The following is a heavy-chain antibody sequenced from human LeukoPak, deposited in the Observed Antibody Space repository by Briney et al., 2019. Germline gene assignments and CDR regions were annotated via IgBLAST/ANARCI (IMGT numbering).Heavy chain of an antibody. J-gene: IGHJ6*02. CDR2: IYYSGST. CDR3: AMYYRRSLPGYYYYGMDV. CDR1: GGSVSSGSYY. Sequence: SETLSLTCTVSGGSVSSGSYYWSWIRQPPGKGLEWIGYIYYSGSTNYNPSLKSRVTISVDTSKNQFSLKLSSVTAADTAVYDCAMYYRRSLPGYYYYGMDVWGQGTTVTVSS. D-gene: IGHD3-16*01. V-gene: IGHV4-61*01.